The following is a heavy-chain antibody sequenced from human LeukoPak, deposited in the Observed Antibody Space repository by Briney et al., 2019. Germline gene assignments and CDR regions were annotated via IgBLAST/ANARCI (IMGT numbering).Heavy chain of an antibody. CDR1: GYTFTGYY. V-gene: IGHV1-2*05. Sequence: ASVKVSCKTSGYTFTGYYMHWVRQAPGQGLVWMGRINPNTVDIEYAQKFHGRVTMTTDTSITTAYMALSRLRSADTGMYFCARLSVAESWAAPWGQGTLVTVSS. J-gene: IGHJ5*02. D-gene: IGHD6-19*01. CDR2: INPNTVDI. CDR3: ARLSVAESWAAP.